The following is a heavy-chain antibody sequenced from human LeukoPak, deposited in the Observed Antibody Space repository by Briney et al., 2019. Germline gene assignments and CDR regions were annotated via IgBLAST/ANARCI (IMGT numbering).Heavy chain of an antibody. D-gene: IGHD2-15*01. V-gene: IGHV3-13*04. CDR1: GFTFSTYA. Sequence: PGGSLRLSCAASGFTFSTYAMTWVRQATGKGLEWVSGINPAGDTYYPGSVKGRFTISREDAKNSFYLQMNSLRVGDTAVYYCARGDCSGGSCSSMDVWGQGTTVTVSS. J-gene: IGHJ6*02. CDR3: ARGDCSGGSCSSMDV. CDR2: INPAGDT.